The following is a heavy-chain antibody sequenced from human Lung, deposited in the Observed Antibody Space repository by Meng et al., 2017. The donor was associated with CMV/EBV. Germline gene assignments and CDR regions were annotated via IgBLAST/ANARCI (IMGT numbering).Heavy chain of an antibody. CDR2: IYPGDSET. CDR3: AKAPNLYYYHGLDV. V-gene: IGHV5-51*03. CDR1: GFSFTNSW. J-gene: IGHJ6*02. Sequence: GGSXRPXCKAFGFSFTNSWVGWVRQMPGKGLEWMAFIYPGDSETKYRPAFQGQVTISADKSISTAYLQWSSLKASDTAMYYCAKAPNLYYYHGLDVWGQGTXVTVSS.